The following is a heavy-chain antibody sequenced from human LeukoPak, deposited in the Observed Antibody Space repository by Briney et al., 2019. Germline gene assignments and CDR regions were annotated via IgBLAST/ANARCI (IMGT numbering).Heavy chain of an antibody. Sequence: PGGSLRLSCAASGFTFSSYAMSWVRQAPGKGLEWVSAISGSGFSRYYADSVKGRFTISRDNSKNTLYLQMNSLRAEDTAVYYCAKAAKIPSYGDYPPDYWGQGTLVTVSS. CDR2: ISGSGFSR. J-gene: IGHJ4*02. CDR3: AKAAKIPSYGDYPPDY. CDR1: GFTFSSYA. D-gene: IGHD4-17*01. V-gene: IGHV3-23*01.